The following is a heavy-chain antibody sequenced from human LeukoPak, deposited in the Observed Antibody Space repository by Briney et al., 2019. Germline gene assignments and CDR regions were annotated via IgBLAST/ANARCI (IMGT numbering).Heavy chain of an antibody. CDR3: ARLSSAYDPYYFDY. CDR2: IFRTGST. CDR1: NFSISSDYF. J-gene: IGHJ4*02. V-gene: IGHV4-38-2*02. D-gene: IGHD5-12*01. Sequence: SETLSLTCTVSNFSISSDYFWGWIRQPPGEGLEWIGTIFRTGSTYYNPSLESRVSISIDTSENHFSLNLNSVTAADTAIYYCARLSSAYDPYYFDYWGQGTLVTVSS.